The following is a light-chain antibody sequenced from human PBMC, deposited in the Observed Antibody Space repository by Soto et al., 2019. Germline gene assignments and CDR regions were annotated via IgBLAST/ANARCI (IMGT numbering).Light chain of an antibody. CDR3: QQRANWPWT. V-gene: IGKV3-11*01. CDR1: QSVTSY. CDR2: DAS. J-gene: IGKJ1*01. Sequence: EIVLTQSPATLSLFPGERASLSCRASQSVTSYLAWYQQRPGQAPRLLIYDASNRATGIPARFSGSGSGTEFNLTISTLEPEDFAVYYCQQRANWPWTFGQGTKVEV.